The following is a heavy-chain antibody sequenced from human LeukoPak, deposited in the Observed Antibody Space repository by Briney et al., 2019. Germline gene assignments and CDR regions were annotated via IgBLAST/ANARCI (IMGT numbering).Heavy chain of an antibody. CDR2: ISAYNGNT. J-gene: IGHJ6*03. CDR1: GYTFTSYG. Sequence: GASVKVSCKASGYTFTSYGISWVRQAPGQGLEWMGWISAYNGNTNYAQKLQGRVTMTTDTSTSTAYMELSRLRSDDTAVYYCARDLHGKLVRGIKRGNYMDVWGKGTTVTISS. V-gene: IGHV1-18*01. CDR3: ARDLHGKLVRGIKRGNYMDV. D-gene: IGHD3-10*01.